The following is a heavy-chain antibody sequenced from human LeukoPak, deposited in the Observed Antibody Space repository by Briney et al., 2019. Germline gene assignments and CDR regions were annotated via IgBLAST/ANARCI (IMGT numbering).Heavy chain of an antibody. J-gene: IGHJ6*02. V-gene: IGHV1-18*01. D-gene: IGHD3-10*01. CDR3: AREGYFGSGTDYYYGMDV. Sequence: GASVKVSCKTSGFTFTNYGLSWVRQAPGQGLEWVGWISAYNGNTNYTQKLQGRVTMTTDTSTSTAYMELRSLRSDDTAVYFCAREGYFGSGTDYYYGMDVWGQGTKVTVSS. CDR2: ISAYNGNT. CDR1: GFTFTNYG.